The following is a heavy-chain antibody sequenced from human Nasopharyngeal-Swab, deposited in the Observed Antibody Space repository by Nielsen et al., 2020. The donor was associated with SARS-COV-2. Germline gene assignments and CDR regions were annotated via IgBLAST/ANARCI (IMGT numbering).Heavy chain of an antibody. CDR3: ARADRGGSYFSQYYYYMDV. CDR2: ISNDGSDK. Sequence: WIRQPPGKGLEWVAVISNDGSDKFYADSVKGRFSISRDTSRRVAYLQMNSLRAEDTALYYCARADRGGSYFSQYYYYMDVWGTGTTVTVSS. J-gene: IGHJ6*03. V-gene: IGHV3-30*03. D-gene: IGHD1-26*01.